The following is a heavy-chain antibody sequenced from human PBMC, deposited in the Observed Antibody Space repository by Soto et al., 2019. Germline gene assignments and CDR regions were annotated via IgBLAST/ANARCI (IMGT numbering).Heavy chain of an antibody. Sequence: GSLRLSCAASGFTFSSYAMSWVRQAPGKGLEWVSAISGSGGSTYYADSVKGRFTISRDNSKNTLYLQMNSLRAEDTAVYYCAKDQGGLRSYYYMDVWGKGTMVTVSS. V-gene: IGHV3-23*01. CDR1: GFTFSSYA. CDR2: ISGSGGST. CDR3: AKDQGGLRSYYYMDV. D-gene: IGHD3-16*01. J-gene: IGHJ6*03.